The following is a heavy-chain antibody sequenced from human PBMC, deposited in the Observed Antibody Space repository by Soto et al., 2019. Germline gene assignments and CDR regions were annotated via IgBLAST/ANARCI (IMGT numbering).Heavy chain of an antibody. CDR1: GGSLSGYY. D-gene: IGHD1-26*01. Sequence: QVQLQQWGAGLLKPSETLSLNCAVYGGSLSGYYWSWIRQPPGKALEWIGEFIHSGNSSYNPSLKSRVTISVDTSKTQLFLKLRSVTAADTAMYYCARHHVRGRTILGAAEFWGKGTLVTVSS. CDR3: ARHHVRGRTILGAAEF. V-gene: IGHV4-34*12. CDR2: FIHSGNS. J-gene: IGHJ4*02.